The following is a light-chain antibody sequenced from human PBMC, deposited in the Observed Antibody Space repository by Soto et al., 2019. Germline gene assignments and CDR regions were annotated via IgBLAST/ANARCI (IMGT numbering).Light chain of an antibody. V-gene: IGKV3D-15*01. CDR1: QSVSGN. CDR3: EQYNNWPSYT. CDR2: GAS. Sequence: EIVMTQSPATLSVSPRERATLSCRASQSVSGNLAWDQQKPGQAPRLLVYGASTRTTDIPARFSGRGSGTEFTLTSSSMQSKDLEVYYCEQYNNWPSYTFGEGTKVEIK. J-gene: IGKJ4*01.